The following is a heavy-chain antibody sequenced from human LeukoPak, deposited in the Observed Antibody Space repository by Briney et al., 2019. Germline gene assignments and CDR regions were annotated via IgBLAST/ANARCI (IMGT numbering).Heavy chain of an antibody. V-gene: IGHV4-34*01. CDR3: ARAFDSSGYYYAGYYFDY. CDR2: INHSGST. CDR1: GGSISSYY. J-gene: IGHJ4*02. Sequence: SETLSLTCTVSGGSISSYYWSWIRQPPGKGLEWIGEINHSGSTNYNPSLKSRVTISVDTSKNQFSLKLSSVTAADTAVYYCARAFDSSGYYYAGYYFDYWGQGTLVTVSS. D-gene: IGHD3-22*01.